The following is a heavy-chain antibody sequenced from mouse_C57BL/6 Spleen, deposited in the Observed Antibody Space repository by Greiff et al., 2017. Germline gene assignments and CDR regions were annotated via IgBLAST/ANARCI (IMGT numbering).Heavy chain of an antibody. V-gene: IGHV1-69*01. Sequence: QVQLKQPGAELVMPGASVKLSCKASGYTFTSYWMHWVKQRPGQGLEWIGEIDPSDSYTNYNQKFKGKSTLTVDKSSSTAYMQLSSLTSEDSAVYYCARWDGNYVPYAMDYWGQGTSVTVSS. CDR2: IDPSDSYT. CDR1: GYTFTSYW. CDR3: ARWDGNYVPYAMDY. D-gene: IGHD2-1*01. J-gene: IGHJ4*01.